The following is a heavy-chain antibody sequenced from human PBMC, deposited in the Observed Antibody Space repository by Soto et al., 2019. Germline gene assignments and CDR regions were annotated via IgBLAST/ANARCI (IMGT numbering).Heavy chain of an antibody. D-gene: IGHD5-18*01. CDR3: ARAGTAMDFYYGMDV. Sequence: GGSLRLSCAASGFTVSSNYMSWVRQAPGKGLEWVSVIYSGGSTYYADSVKGRFTISRDNSKNTLYLQMNSLRAEDTAVYYCARAGTAMDFYYGMDVWGQGTTVTVSS. V-gene: IGHV3-53*01. CDR1: GFTVSSNY. J-gene: IGHJ6*02. CDR2: IYSGGST.